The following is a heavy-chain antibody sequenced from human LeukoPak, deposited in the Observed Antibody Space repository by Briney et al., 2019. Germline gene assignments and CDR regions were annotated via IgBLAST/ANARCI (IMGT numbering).Heavy chain of an antibody. J-gene: IGHJ6*03. CDR3: ARGLQYQLFKALRYYYMDV. V-gene: IGHV1-18*01. D-gene: IGHD2-2*01. CDR1: GYTFTSYG. CDR2: ISAYNGNT. Sequence: ASVKVSCKASGYTFTSYGISWVRQAPGQGLEWMGWISAYNGNTNYAQKLQGRVTMTTDTSTSTAYMELRSLTSDDTAVYYCARGLQYQLFKALRYYYMDVWGEGTTVTVSS.